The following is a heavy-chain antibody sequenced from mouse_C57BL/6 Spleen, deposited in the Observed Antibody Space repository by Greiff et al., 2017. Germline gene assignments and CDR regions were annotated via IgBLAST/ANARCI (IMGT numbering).Heavy chain of an antibody. V-gene: IGHV5-17*01. CDR3: ARPFYYYGSSYEWFAY. J-gene: IGHJ3*01. CDR2: ISSGSSTI. D-gene: IGHD1-1*01. Sequence: EVKVVESGGGLVKPGGSLKLSCEASGFTFSDYGMHWVRQAPEKGLEWVAYISSGSSTIYYADTVKGRFTISRDNVKTTLFLYMTGRRSEGTAMYYCARPFYYYGSSYEWFAYWGQGTLVTVSA. CDR1: GFTFSDYG.